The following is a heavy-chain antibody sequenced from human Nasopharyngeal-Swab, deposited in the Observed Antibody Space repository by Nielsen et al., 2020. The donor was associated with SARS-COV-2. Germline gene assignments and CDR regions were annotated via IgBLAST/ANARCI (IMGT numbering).Heavy chain of an antibody. J-gene: IGHJ4*02. CDR3: ATSGYSSGWIF. D-gene: IGHD6-19*01. Sequence: GESLKISCAASGFIFSTYTMKWVRQAPGKGLEWLSSIRSSTSYIYYADSVKGRFTISRDNAKKPLYLQMNSLRTEDTAVYYCATSGYSSGWIFWGQGTLVTVSS. CDR2: IRSSTSYI. CDR1: GFIFSTYT. V-gene: IGHV3-21*01.